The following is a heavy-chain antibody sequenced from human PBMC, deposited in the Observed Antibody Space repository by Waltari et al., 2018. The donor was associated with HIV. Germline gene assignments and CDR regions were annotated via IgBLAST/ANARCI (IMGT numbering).Heavy chain of an antibody. J-gene: IGHJ4*02. CDR3: ARLTREGYNGGFDY. CDR1: GFDFSNFG. V-gene: IGHV3-33*08. CDR2: IWFDSSNK. Sequence: QVQLVESGGGVVQPGRSLRLSCAASGFDFSNFGMHWVRQAPGKGLEWVGVIWFDSSNKYYGESVKGRLTISRDNSKKTVYLQMNSLRGEDTAVYYCARLTREGYNGGFDYWGQGTLVTVSS. D-gene: IGHD1-1*01.